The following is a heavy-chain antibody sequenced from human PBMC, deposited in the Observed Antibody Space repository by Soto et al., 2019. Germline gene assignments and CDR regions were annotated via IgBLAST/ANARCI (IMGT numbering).Heavy chain of an antibody. J-gene: IGHJ4*02. CDR1: GYTFTSYY. CDR2: INPSGGST. Sequence: QVQLVKSGAEVKKPGASVKVSCKASGYTFTSYYMHWVRQAPGQGLEWMGIINPSGGSTSYAQKFKGRVTMTRDTGTSPVDMELSSRRSEDTAVYYCASYRSGWYEDYWGQGTLVTVAS. D-gene: IGHD6-19*01. V-gene: IGHV1-46*03. CDR3: ASYRSGWYEDY.